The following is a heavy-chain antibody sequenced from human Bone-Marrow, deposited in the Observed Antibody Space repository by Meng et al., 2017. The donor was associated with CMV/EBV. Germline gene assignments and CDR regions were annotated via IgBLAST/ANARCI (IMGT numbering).Heavy chain of an antibody. V-gene: IGHV3-7*01. CDR2: IKQDGSEK. CDR1: GFTFSSYA. Sequence: GESLKISCAASGFTFSSYAMSWVRQAPGKGLEWVANIKQDGSEKYYVDSVKGRFTISRDNAKNSLYLQMNSLRAEDTAVYYCERGGGGFTIWGQGTMVTVS. D-gene: IGHD3-16*01. CDR3: ERGGGGFTI. J-gene: IGHJ3*02.